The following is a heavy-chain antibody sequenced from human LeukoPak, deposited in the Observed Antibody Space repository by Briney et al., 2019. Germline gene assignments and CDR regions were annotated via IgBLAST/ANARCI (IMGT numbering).Heavy chain of an antibody. CDR3: ARGKSKLSMIVVVTKSLSFDY. CDR1: GGSISSGSYY. V-gene: IGHV4-61*02. CDR2: IYTSGST. Sequence: SQTLSLTCTVSGGSISSGSYYWSWIRQPAGKGLEWIGRIYTSGSTNYNPSLKSRVTISVDTSKNQFSLKLSSVTAADTAVYYCARGKSKLSMIVVVTKSLSFDYWGQGTLVTVSS. J-gene: IGHJ4*02. D-gene: IGHD3-22*01.